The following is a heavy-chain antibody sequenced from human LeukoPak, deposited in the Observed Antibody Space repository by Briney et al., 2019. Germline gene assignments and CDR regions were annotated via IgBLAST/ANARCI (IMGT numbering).Heavy chain of an antibody. V-gene: IGHV1-2*02. D-gene: IGHD6-13*01. J-gene: IGHJ4*02. Sequence: ASVKVSCKASGYTFTDYYMHWVRQAPGQGLEWMGWTNPNSGGTIYAQKFQGRVTMTRDTSISTAYKELSRLRSDDTAVYYCARVESSSLFDYWGQGTLVTVSS. CDR1: GYTFTDYY. CDR2: TNPNSGGT. CDR3: ARVESSSLFDY.